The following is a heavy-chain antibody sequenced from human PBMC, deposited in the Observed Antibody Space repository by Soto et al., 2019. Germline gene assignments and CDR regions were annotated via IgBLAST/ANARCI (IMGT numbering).Heavy chain of an antibody. CDR2: IYHSGST. V-gene: IGHV4-38-2*01. J-gene: IGHJ6*02. CDR1: GYSISSGYY. Sequence: SETLSLTCAVSGYSISSGYYWGLIRQPPGKGLEWIGSIYHSGSTYYNPSLKSRVTISVDTSKNQFSLKLSSVTAADTAVYYCASTPDYYYGMDVWGQGTTVTVSS. CDR3: ASTPDYYYGMDV.